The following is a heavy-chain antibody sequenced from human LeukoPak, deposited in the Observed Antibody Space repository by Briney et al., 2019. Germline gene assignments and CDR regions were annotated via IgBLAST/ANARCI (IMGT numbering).Heavy chain of an antibody. CDR2: IYYSGST. CDR3: ARHLHSGSYSSGNWFDP. J-gene: IGHJ5*02. D-gene: IGHD1-26*01. V-gene: IGHV4-39*01. Sequence: SETLSLTCSVSGGSISSSTYYWGWIRQPPGKGLEWIGTIYYSGSTYYSPSLKSRVTISVDTSKNQFSLKLSSVTAADTGVYYCARHLHSGSYSSGNWFDPWGQGTLVTVSS. CDR1: GGSISSSTYY.